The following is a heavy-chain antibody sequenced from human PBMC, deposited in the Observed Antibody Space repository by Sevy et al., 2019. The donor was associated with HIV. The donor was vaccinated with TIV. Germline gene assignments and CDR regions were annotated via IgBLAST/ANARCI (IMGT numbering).Heavy chain of an antibody. CDR2: IYYSGST. J-gene: IGHJ4*02. V-gene: IGHV4-39*01. Sequence: SETLSLTCIVSGGSISRSSYDWGWIRQPPGKGLEWIGSIYYSGSTYYNPSLKGRVTISVDTSKNQFSLIVNSVTAADTAVYYCARHAGLVDRAFDYWGQGTLVTVSS. CDR1: GGSISRSSYD. D-gene: IGHD3-10*01. CDR3: ARHAGLVDRAFDY.